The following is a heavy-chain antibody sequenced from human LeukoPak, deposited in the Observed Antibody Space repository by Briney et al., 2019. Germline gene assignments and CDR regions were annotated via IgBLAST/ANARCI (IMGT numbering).Heavy chain of an antibody. Sequence: SETLSLTCAVSGGSISNFFWSWVRQPAGKGLECIGRIYSSGTSYYNPSLKSRVTMSVDTSKNQFSLKLTSVTAADTAVYYCARGYGEATREAFDIWGLGTMVTVSS. CDR3: ARGYGEATREAFDI. J-gene: IGHJ3*02. CDR1: GGSISNFF. V-gene: IGHV4-4*07. D-gene: IGHD4/OR15-4a*01. CDR2: IYSSGTS.